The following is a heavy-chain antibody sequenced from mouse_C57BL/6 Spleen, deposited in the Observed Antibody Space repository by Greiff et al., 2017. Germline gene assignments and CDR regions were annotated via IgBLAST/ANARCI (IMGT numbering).Heavy chain of an antibody. V-gene: IGHV1-64*01. J-gene: IGHJ2*01. CDR1: GYTFTSYW. CDR3: ARGDDDNFDY. CDR2: IHPNSGST. Sequence: VQLQQPGAELVKPGASVKLSCKASGYTFTSYWMHWVKQRPGQGLEWIGMIHPNSGSTNYNETFKSKATLTVAKYSSTAYMQLSRLTSEDSSVYYCARGDDDNFDYWGQGTTRTVSS. D-gene: IGHD2-4*01.